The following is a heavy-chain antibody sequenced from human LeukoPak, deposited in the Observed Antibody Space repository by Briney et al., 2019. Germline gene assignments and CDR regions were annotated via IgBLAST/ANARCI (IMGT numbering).Heavy chain of an antibody. Sequence: ASVTVSCTASGYTFLSHGFSWVRQAPGQGLEWMGWTSTNNRNTNYAQRLQGRVTINTDTSTNTAYMELRTLRSDDTAVYYCARSQAVVSSSLYYYYMDVWGKGTTIIVSS. CDR2: TSTNNRNT. V-gene: IGHV1-18*01. J-gene: IGHJ6*03. D-gene: IGHD2-2*01. CDR1: GYTFLSHG. CDR3: ARSQAVVSSSLYYYYMDV.